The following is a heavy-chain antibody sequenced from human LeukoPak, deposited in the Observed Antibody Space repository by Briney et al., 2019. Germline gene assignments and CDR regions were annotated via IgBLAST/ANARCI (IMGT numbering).Heavy chain of an antibody. D-gene: IGHD3-22*01. CDR3: ARDLGGSGYYVLDY. V-gene: IGHV3-30-3*01. CDR2: ISYDGSNK. Sequence: PGGSLRLSCAASGFTFSSYAMHWVRQAPGKGLEWVAVISYDGSNKYYADSVKGRFTISRDNSKNTLYLQMNSLRAEDTAVYYCARDLGGSGYYVLDYWGQGTLVTVSS. CDR1: GFTFSSYA. J-gene: IGHJ4*02.